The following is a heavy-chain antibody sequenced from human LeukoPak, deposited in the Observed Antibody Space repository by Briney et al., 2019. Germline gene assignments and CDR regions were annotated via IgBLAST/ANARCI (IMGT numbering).Heavy chain of an antibody. CDR2: ISAYNGNT. D-gene: IGHD6-13*01. CDR1: GYTFTSYG. J-gene: IGHJ4*02. Sequence: GASVKVSCKASGYTFTSYGISWVRQPPGQGLESMGWISAYNGNTNYAQKLQGSVTMPTYTYTSKAYMELRSLRSDDTDVYYCAREPYSSSWRSFDYWGQGTLVTVSS. V-gene: IGHV1-18*01. CDR3: AREPYSSSWRSFDY.